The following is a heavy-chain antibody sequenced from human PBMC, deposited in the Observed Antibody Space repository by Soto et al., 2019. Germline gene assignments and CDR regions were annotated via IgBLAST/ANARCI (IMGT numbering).Heavy chain of an antibody. CDR2: VYYSGST. V-gene: IGHV4-31*03. D-gene: IGHD5-18*01. CDR3: ARGDWQKIGYSYGYWFGY. Sequence: SETLSLTCTVSGGSISSCCYYWSWIRQHPGKGLEWIGYVYYSGSTYYNPSLKSRVTISVDTSKNQFSLKLSSVTAADTAVYYCARGDWQKIGYSYGYWFGYWGQGTLVTV. CDR1: GGSISSCCYY. J-gene: IGHJ4*02.